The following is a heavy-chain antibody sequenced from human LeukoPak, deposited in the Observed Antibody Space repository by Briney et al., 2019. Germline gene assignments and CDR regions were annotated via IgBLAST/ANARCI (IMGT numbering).Heavy chain of an antibody. V-gene: IGHV3-74*01. J-gene: IGHJ4*02. Sequence: GGSLRLSCAASGFTFSSYWMHWVRHAPGKGLVWVSRINSDGSSTSYADSVKGRFTISRDNAKNTLYLQMNSLRAEDTAVYYCARSFKAGAPDYWGQGTLVTVSS. CDR1: GFTFSSYW. CDR3: ARSFKAGAPDY. D-gene: IGHD3-10*01. CDR2: INSDGSST.